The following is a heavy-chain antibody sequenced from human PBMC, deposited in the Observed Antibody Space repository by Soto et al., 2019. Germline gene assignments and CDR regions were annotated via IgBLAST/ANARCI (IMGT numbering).Heavy chain of an antibody. CDR2: INHSGST. V-gene: IGHV4-34*01. Sequence: QVQLQQWGAGLLKPSETLSLTCAVYGGSFSGYYWSWIRQPPGKGLEWIGEINHSGSTNYNPSLKSRVTISVDTSKNQFSLKLSSVTAADTAVYYCARVGRRYSSGRNKGGADYWGQGTLVTVSS. CDR1: GGSFSGYY. D-gene: IGHD6-19*01. J-gene: IGHJ4*02. CDR3: ARVGRRYSSGRNKGGADY.